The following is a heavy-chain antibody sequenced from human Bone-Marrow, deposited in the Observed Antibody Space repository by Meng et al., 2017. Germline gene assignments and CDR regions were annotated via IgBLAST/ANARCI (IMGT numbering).Heavy chain of an antibody. CDR1: GDRVSSTSAA. V-gene: IGHV6-1*01. Sequence: QLQQSGPGLVKPPQTLSLTCPISGDRVSSTSAAWHWIRRSPSRGLEWLGRTYYRSRWYTDYAVSVKSRININPDTTENHFSLQLNSVTPEDTAVYYCARESSGSPLDYWGRGTPVTVSS. D-gene: IGHD1-26*01. CDR2: TYYRSRWYT. CDR3: ARESSGSPLDY. J-gene: IGHJ4*02.